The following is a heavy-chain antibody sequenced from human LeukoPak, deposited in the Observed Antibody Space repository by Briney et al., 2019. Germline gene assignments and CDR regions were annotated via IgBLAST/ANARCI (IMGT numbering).Heavy chain of an antibody. D-gene: IGHD3-22*01. CDR2: FDPEDGET. Sequence: ASVTVSCKVSGYTLTELSMHWVRQAPGKGLEWMGGFDPEDGETIYAQKFQGRVTMTEDTSTDTAYMELSSLRSEDTAVYYCATIGYYDSSGYYSHDYWGQGTLVTVSS. CDR3: ATIGYYDSSGYYSHDY. J-gene: IGHJ4*02. CDR1: GYTLTELS. V-gene: IGHV1-24*01.